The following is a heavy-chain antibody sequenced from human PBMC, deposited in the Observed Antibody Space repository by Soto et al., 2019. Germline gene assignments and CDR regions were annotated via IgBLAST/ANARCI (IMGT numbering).Heavy chain of an antibody. V-gene: IGHV4-34*01. CDR2: INDRGSI. J-gene: IGHJ2*01. CDR3: ARESHDILTGPPWVWYFDL. Sequence: QVQLQQWGAGPLRPLETLSLTCGVSGGSFSGYYWAWIRPSPGKGLEWSGEINDRGSIKYNPSQKSGVSISVATSKNHYSLNLRSVTAADTAVYSCARESHDILTGPPWVWYFDLWGRGTLVTVSS. D-gene: IGHD3-9*01. CDR1: GGSFSGYY.